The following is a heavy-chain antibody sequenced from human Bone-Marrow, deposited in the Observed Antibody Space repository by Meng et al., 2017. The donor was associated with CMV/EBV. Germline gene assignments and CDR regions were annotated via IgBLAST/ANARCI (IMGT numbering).Heavy chain of an antibody. D-gene: IGHD3-16*01. J-gene: IGHJ6*01. CDR3: ARIQGGARKYYYYYYGMDV. CDR1: GGSFSGYY. CDR2: INHSGST. V-gene: IGHV4-34*01. Sequence: SETLSLTCAVYGGSFSGYYWSWIRQPPGKGLEWIGEINHSGSTNYNPSLKSRVTISVDTTKNQFSLKLSSVTAAETAVYYCARIQGGARKYYYYYYGMDVWGQGTTVTVSS.